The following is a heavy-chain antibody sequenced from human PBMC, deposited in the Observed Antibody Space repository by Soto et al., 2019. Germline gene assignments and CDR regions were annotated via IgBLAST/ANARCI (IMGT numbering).Heavy chain of an antibody. V-gene: IGHV1-18*01. CDR1: GYTFTRYG. J-gene: IGHJ6*03. Sequence: QVQLVQSGAEVKKPGASVKVSCKASGYTFTRYGISWVRQAPRQGLEWMGWISAYNGNTNYAQKLQGRVTMTTDTSTSTAYMELRSLRSDDTAVYYCARDEGFVSYYYYYYMDVWGIGTTVTVSS. CDR3: ARDEGFVSYYYYYYMDV. CDR2: ISAYNGNT. D-gene: IGHD3-10*01.